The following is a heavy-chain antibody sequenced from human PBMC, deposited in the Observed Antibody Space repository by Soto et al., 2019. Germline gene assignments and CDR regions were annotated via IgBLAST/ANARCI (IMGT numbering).Heavy chain of an antibody. CDR1: GFSLSTSGVG. V-gene: IGHV2-5*02. CDR3: ALYPSVAANFDY. D-gene: IGHD6-19*01. J-gene: IGHJ4*02. Sequence: QITLKESGPTLVKPTQTLTLTCTFSGFSLSTSGVGVGWIRQPPGKALEWLALIYWDDDKRYSPSLKSRLTITKDTSKNQVVLTMTNIDPVDTATYYCALYPSVAANFDYWGQGTLVTVSS. CDR2: IYWDDDK.